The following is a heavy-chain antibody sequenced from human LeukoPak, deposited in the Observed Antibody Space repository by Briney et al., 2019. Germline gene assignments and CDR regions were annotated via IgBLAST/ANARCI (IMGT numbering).Heavy chain of an antibody. CDR1: GGSFSGYY. D-gene: IGHD3-22*01. V-gene: IGHV4-34*01. CDR3: ARHGYGNPGNWFDP. Sequence: PSETLSLTCAVYGGSFSGYYRTWIRQPPGKGLVWIGKINHSGSTNYNPSLKSRVTISVDTSMNQFSLRLSSVTAADTAIYYCARHGYGNPGNWFDPWGQGTLVTVSS. J-gene: IGHJ5*02. CDR2: INHSGST.